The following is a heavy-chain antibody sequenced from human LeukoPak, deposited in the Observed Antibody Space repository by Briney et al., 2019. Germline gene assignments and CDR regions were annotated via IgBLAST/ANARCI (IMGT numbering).Heavy chain of an antibody. D-gene: IGHD3-22*01. CDR1: GGSISSGDYY. CDR2: IYYSGST. Sequence: SQTLSLTCTVSGGSISSGDYYWSWIRQPPGKGLEWIGYIYYSGSTYYNPSLKSRVTISVDTFKNQFSLKLSSVTAADTAVYYCARDTHYYDSSGADYWGQGTLVTVSS. V-gene: IGHV4-30-4*01. CDR3: ARDTHYYDSSGADY. J-gene: IGHJ4*02.